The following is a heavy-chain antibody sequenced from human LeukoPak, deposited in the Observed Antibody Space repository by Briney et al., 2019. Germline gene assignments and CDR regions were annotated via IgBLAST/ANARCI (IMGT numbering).Heavy chain of an antibody. CDR3: AIRGILTGYQY. CDR1: GYTFTSYD. V-gene: IGHV1-8*01. Sequence: GASVEVSCKASGYTFTSYDINWVRQATGQGLEWMGWMNPNSGNTGYAQKFQGRVTMTRNTSISAAYMELSSLRSEDTAVYYCAIRGILTGYQYWGQGTLVTVSS. D-gene: IGHD3-9*01. J-gene: IGHJ4*02. CDR2: MNPNSGNT.